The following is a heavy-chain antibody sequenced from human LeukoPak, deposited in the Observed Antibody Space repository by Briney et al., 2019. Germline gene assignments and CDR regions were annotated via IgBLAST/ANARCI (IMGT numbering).Heavy chain of an antibody. V-gene: IGHV5-51*01. CDR1: GYHFTSHW. J-gene: IGHJ2*01. CDR2: IFPKDSET. D-gene: IGHD4-17*01. Sequence: GESLKISLKGSGYHFTSHWIGWVRQMPGKGLEWMGVIFPKDSETRYSPSFQGQVTTSADKSISTAYLQWSSLNASDTAMYYCARPSSDHGDYLIDWYFDLWGRGTLVTVSS. CDR3: ARPSSDHGDYLIDWYFDL.